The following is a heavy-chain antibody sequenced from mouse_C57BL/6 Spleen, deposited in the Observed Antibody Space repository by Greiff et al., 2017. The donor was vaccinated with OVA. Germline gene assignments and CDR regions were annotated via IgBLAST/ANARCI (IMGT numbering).Heavy chain of an antibody. CDR1: GFTFSDYG. J-gene: IGHJ3*01. CDR2: ISSGSSTI. V-gene: IGHV5-17*01. Sequence: EVKLEESGGGLVKPGGSLKLSCAASGFTFSDYGMHWVRQAPEKGLEWVAYISSGSSTIYYADTVKGRFTISRDNAKNTLFLQMTSLRSEDTAMYYCARPNWDGRFAYWGQGTLVTVSA. D-gene: IGHD4-1*01. CDR3: ARPNWDGRFAY.